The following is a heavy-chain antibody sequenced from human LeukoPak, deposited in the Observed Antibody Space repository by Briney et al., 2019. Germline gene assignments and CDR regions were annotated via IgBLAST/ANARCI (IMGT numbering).Heavy chain of an antibody. J-gene: IGHJ4*02. D-gene: IGHD3-22*01. Sequence: PGGSLRLSCAGSGFTFNNYAMSWVRQAPGRGLEWASSTAGSGISKDYADSVKGRFTISKDKSKNTLYLQMDNLRAEDTGVYFCARLPTFYYDSSGYHYDYWGQGTLVTVSS. V-gene: IGHV3-23*01. CDR3: ARLPTFYYDSSGYHYDY. CDR1: GFTFNNYA. CDR2: TAGSGISK.